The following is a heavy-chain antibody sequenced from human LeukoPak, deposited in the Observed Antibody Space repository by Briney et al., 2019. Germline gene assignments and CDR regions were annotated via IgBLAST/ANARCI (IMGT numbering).Heavy chain of an antibody. Sequence: GGSLRLSCAASGFTFSSYALSWVRQPQGKGLDGVSAISGSGGSTYYADSVKGRFTISRDNSKNTLYLQMNSLRAEDTAVYYCAKSPFAGAMIVVLYYFDYWGQGTLVTVSS. CDR1: GFTFSSYA. V-gene: IGHV3-23*01. D-gene: IGHD3-22*01. CDR3: AKSPFAGAMIVVLYYFDY. CDR2: ISGSGGST. J-gene: IGHJ4*02.